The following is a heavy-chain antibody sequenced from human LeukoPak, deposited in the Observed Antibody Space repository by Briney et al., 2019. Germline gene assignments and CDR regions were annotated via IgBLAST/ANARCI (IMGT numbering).Heavy chain of an antibody. Sequence: SETLSLTCTVSGGSISSYYWSWIRQPAGKGLEWIGEINHSGSTNYNPSLKSRVTISVDTSKNQFSLKLSSVTAADTAVYYCARVGGGGYPPDYWGQGTLVTVSS. CDR1: GGSISSYY. J-gene: IGHJ4*02. CDR3: ARVGGGGYPPDY. D-gene: IGHD5-24*01. V-gene: IGHV4-34*01. CDR2: INHSGST.